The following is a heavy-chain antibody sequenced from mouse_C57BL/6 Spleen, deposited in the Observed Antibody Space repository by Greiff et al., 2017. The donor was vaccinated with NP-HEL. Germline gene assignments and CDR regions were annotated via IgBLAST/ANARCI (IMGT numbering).Heavy chain of an antibody. CDR3: TKDSNYVGDFDY. CDR1: GFNIKDDY. J-gene: IGHJ2*01. Sequence: VQLQQSGAELVRPGASVKLSCTASGFNIKDDYMHWVKQRPEQGLEWIGWIDPENGDTEYASKVQGKATITADTSSNTAYLQLSSLTSEDTAVYYCTKDSNYVGDFDYWGQGTTLTVSS. D-gene: IGHD2-5*01. CDR2: IDPENGDT. V-gene: IGHV14-4*01.